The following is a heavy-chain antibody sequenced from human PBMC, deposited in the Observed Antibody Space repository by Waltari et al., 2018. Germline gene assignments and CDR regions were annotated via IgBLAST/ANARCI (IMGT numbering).Heavy chain of an antibody. J-gene: IGHJ4*02. CDR2: ISQRGAGT. CDR1: GFTFGTYA. D-gene: IGHD6-6*01. Sequence: EVHLLESGGGLVQPGGSLRLPCAASGFTFGTYAMSWVRQAPGKWLEWVSVISQRGAGTDNADSGKGRFTISRDNSKNTLYLQMNSLRADDTATYYCAKTIGQVVGASFHNWGQGTLVTVSS. CDR3: AKTIGQVVGASFHN. V-gene: IGHV3-23*01.